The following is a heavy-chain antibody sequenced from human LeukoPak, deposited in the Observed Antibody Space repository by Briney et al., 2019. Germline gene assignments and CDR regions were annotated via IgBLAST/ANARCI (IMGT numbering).Heavy chain of an antibody. Sequence: PGGSLRLSCAASGFSFSNYDMCWVRQAPGKGLEWVSYISSSGSSAIYDADSGKGRFTSSRDNAKNSLYLQMNSLRDEDTAVYYCARIPRKVGYGMGIDYWGQGTLVTVSP. CDR1: GFSFSNYD. D-gene: IGHD2-8*02. CDR2: ISSSGSSAI. J-gene: IGHJ4*02. V-gene: IGHV3-48*02. CDR3: ARIPRKVGYGMGIDY.